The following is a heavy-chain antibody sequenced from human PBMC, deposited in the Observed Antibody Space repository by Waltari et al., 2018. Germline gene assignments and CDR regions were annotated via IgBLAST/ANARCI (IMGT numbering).Heavy chain of an antibody. J-gene: IGHJ6*02. Sequence: QGQLVQSGAAVKKPGASLKVSWQDSVSLFTAFYIHWVRQAPGRGLEWMGRINPNTGGTNLAESFQGRVTVTRDTSITTAYMELTRLTSDDTAMYYCARSTGTSYDSYYKGLDVWGQGTTLTVSS. V-gene: IGHV1-2*06. D-gene: IGHD3-16*01. CDR2: INPNTGGT. CDR1: VSLFTAFY. CDR3: ARSTGTSYDSYYKGLDV.